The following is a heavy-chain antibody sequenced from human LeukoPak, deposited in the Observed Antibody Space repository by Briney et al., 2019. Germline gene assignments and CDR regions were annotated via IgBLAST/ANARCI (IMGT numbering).Heavy chain of an antibody. CDR3: ARTIRYQLLSKWLRLSGFDY. D-gene: IGHD2-2*01. CDR1: GGSISSSSYY. Sequence: PSETLSLTCTVSGGSISSSSYYWGWIRQPPGKGLEWIGSIYYSGSTYYNPSLKSRVTISVDTSKNQFSLKLSSVTAADTAVYYCARTIRYQLLSKWLRLSGFDYWGQGTLVTVSS. CDR2: IYYSGST. V-gene: IGHV4-39*01. J-gene: IGHJ4*02.